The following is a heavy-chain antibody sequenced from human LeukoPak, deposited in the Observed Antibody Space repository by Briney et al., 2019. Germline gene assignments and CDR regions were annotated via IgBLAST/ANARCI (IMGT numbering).Heavy chain of an antibody. CDR2: ISNDDSTK. D-gene: IGHD3-3*01. CDR3: ARGLITMFGVAPDY. V-gene: IGHV3-74*01. J-gene: IGHJ4*02. Sequence: GGSLRLSCAASGFTLSSYWMHWVRQGPGKGLAWVSRISNDDSTKTYADSVKGRFTISRDNAKNTLYLQMNSLRAEDTAVYYCARGLITMFGVAPDYWGQGTLVTVSS. CDR1: GFTLSSYW.